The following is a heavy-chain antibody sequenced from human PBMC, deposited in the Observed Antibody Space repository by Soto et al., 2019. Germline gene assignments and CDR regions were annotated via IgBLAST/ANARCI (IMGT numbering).Heavy chain of an antibody. V-gene: IGHV4-28*01. J-gene: IGHJ4*02. D-gene: IGHD1-26*01. CDR2: IYYSGTT. Sequence: QVQLQESGPGLVKPSDTLSLTCAVSGYSISSSNWWGWIRQPPGKGLEWIGYIYYSGTTYYNPSLKSRFTMSVDTSKNQISLKLTSVTAVDTAVYYCARREIQGPIDYWGQGTLVTVSS. CDR1: GYSISSSNW. CDR3: ARREIQGPIDY.